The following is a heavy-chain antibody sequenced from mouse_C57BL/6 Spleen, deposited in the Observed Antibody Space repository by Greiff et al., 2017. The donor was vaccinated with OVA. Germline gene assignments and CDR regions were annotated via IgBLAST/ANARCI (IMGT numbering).Heavy chain of an antibody. V-gene: IGHV1-55*01. CDR1: GYTFTSYW. J-gene: IGHJ2*01. CDR3: ARDLSAGDYFDY. CDR2: IYPGSGST. Sequence: QVQLQQPGAELVKPGASVKMSCKASGYTFTSYWITWVKQRPGQGLEWIGDIYPGSGSTNYNEKFKSKATLTVDTSSSTAYMQLSSLTSEDSAVYYCARDLSAGDYFDYWGQGTTLTVSS.